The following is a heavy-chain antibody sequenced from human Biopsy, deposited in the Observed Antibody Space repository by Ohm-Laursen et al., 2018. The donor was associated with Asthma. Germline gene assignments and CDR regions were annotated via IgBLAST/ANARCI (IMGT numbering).Heavy chain of an antibody. Sequence: SLRLPCAASGFTFSDYYMSWIRQAPGKGLEWVSSINGKSNSKEYADSVKGRFTISRDNAKNSLYLQMNSLRAEDTAVYYCARDSYSSGLYDDFESWGQGTLVTVSS. CDR2: INGKSNSK. D-gene: IGHD6-19*01. V-gene: IGHV3-11*01. CDR1: GFTFSDYY. J-gene: IGHJ4*02. CDR3: ARDSYSSGLYDDFES.